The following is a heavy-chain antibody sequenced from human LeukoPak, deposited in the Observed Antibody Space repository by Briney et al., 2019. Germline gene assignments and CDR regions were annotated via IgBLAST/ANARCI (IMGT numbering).Heavy chain of an antibody. CDR3: AVKWFGDRKWVGNYMDV. J-gene: IGHJ6*03. D-gene: IGHD3-10*01. CDR2: IIPIFGTA. CDR1: GGTFSSYA. V-gene: IGHV1-69*13. Sequence: ASVKVSCKASGGTFSSYAISWVRQAPGQGLEWMGGIIPIFGTANYAQKFQGRVTITADESTSTAYMELSSLRSEDTAVYYCAVKWFGDRKWVGNYMDVWGKGTTVTISS.